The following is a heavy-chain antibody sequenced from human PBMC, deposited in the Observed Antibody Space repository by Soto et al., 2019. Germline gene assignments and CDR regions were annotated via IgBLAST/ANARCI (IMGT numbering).Heavy chain of an antibody. D-gene: IGHD3-22*01. CDR2: IKQDEGEK. CDR1: GFTFSGHW. CDR3: ASGTMIVLRGLDAFDI. J-gene: IGHJ3*02. Sequence: EEQLVESGGGLVQPGGSLRLSCVASGFTFSGHWMSWVRQAPGKGLEWVANIKQDEGEKYYVDSVKGRFTISRDNAKNSRYLQMNSLRAEDTAVYYCASGTMIVLRGLDAFDIWGQGTMVTVSS. V-gene: IGHV3-7*01.